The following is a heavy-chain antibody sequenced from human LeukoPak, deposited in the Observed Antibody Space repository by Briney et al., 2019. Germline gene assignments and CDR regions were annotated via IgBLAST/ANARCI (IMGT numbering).Heavy chain of an antibody. CDR2: ITGNGRST. Sequence: GGSLRLSCAASGFTFSNHAMGWVRQTPGKGLEWVSGITGNGRSTYYADSVKGRFTISRDNSKNTLYLQVNSLGAEDTAAYFCAKSGTMGPTRFDWYFDLWGRGTQVIVSS. V-gene: IGHV3-23*01. CDR3: AKSGTMGPTRFDWYFDL. CDR1: GFTFSNHA. J-gene: IGHJ2*01. D-gene: IGHD1-26*01.